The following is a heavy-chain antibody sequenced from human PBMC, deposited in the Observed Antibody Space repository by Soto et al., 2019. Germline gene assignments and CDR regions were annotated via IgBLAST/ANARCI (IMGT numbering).Heavy chain of an antibody. CDR1: GYILSNYG. V-gene: IGHV1-18*01. Sequence: VKVSCKASGYILSNYGISWMRQVPGQGLEWMGWISAYNGNTNYAQKFQGRVTLTTDTSTNTAYMELRSLRSDDTAVYYCARASGGRLGTTSYWGQRTLVIVYS. D-gene: IGHD1-7*01. J-gene: IGHJ1*01. CDR2: ISAYNGNT. CDR3: ARASGGRLGTTSY.